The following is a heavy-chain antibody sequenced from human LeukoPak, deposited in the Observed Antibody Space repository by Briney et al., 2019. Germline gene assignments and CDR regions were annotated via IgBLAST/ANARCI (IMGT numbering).Heavy chain of an antibody. D-gene: IGHD4/OR15-4a*01. CDR1: EYSFTGYN. CDR2: INFDSGGT. J-gene: IGHJ4*02. CDR3: AGLSIPDYYFDL. V-gene: IGHV1-2*06. Sequence: ASVKVSCKASEYSFTGYNIYWMRQAPGQGLEWMGRINFDSGGTNSAQKFQGRVTMTRDTSVSTAYMELARLISDDTAVYYCAGLSIPDYYFDLWGQGAPVTVSS.